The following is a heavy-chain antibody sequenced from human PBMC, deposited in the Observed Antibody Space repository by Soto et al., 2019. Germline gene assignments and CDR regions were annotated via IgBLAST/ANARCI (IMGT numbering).Heavy chain of an antibody. CDR2: ISHSGNT. CDR3: ARASTVTTGAKFDS. J-gene: IGHJ4*02. Sequence: PSETLSLTCTVSGASINSDDYYWSWIRQPPWKGLEWIGYISHSGNTYYSPSLQSRVAISVDTSRNQFSLRLNSVTAADTAVYYCARASTVTTGAKFDSWGQGXLVTVYS. CDR1: GASINSDDYY. V-gene: IGHV4-30-4*01. D-gene: IGHD4-17*01.